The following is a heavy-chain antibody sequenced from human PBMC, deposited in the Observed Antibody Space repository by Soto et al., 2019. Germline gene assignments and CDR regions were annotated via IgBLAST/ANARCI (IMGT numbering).Heavy chain of an antibody. J-gene: IGHJ5*02. V-gene: IGHV2-26*01. Sequence: QVTVKESGPVLVKPTETLTLTCTVSGFSLSNAGLGVSWIRQPPGKALEWLAHIFSNDEKSYSISLKSRPTISKGPSKSQLVLIMTNMDPVDTATYYCASAYSSSWYWFDPWGQGTLVTVSS. D-gene: IGHD6-13*01. CDR3: ASAYSSSWYWFDP. CDR2: IFSNDEK. CDR1: GFSLSNAGLG.